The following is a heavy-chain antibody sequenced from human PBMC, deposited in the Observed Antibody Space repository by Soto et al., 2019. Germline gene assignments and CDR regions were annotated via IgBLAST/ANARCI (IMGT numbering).Heavy chain of an antibody. D-gene: IGHD6-13*01. CDR3: ARMEIAAAGHLPYYFDY. CDR2: IYYCGST. CDR1: GGSISSYY. J-gene: IGHJ4*02. Sequence: ETLSLTCTVSGGSISSYYWSWIRQPPGKGLEWIGYIYYCGSTNYNPSLKSRFTISLDTSKNQFSLKLSSVTAAETAVYELARMEIAAAGHLPYYFDYWGQGTLVTVSS. V-gene: IGHV4-59*01.